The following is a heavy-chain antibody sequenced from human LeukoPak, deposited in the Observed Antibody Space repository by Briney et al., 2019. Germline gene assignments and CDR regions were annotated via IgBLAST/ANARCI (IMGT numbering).Heavy chain of an antibody. J-gene: IGHJ5*02. CDR2: IYHSGST. CDR3: AMDNYDILTGPAWFDP. V-gene: IGHV4-38-2*02. Sequence: PSETLSLTCTVSGYSISSGYYWGWSRQPPGKGREWSGSIYHSGSTYYNPSLKSRVTISVDTSKNQFSLKLSSVTAADTAVYYCAMDNYDILTGPAWFDPWGQGTLVTASS. D-gene: IGHD3-9*01. CDR1: GYSISSGYY.